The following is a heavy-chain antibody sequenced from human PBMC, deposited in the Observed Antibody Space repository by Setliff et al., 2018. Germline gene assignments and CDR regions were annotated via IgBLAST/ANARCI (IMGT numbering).Heavy chain of an antibody. CDR2: IYWDDDK. CDR1: GFSLTTTRVA. J-gene: IGHJ4*02. D-gene: IGHD3-22*01. V-gene: IGHV2-5*02. Sequence: LVNPTQTLTLTCPFSGFSLTTTRVAVGWIRQPPGKALEWLALIYWDDDKRYTYSPSLKTRLTVSRDTYRNQVVLTMAKMDPVDTATYYCAHRRVGNYDSSGNYHSYFDYWGQGILVTVSS. CDR3: AHRRVGNYDSSGNYHSYFDY.